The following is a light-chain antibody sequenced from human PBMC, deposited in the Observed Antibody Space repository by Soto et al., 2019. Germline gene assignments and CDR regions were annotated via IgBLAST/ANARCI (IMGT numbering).Light chain of an antibody. CDR2: WAS. Sequence: DIVMTQSPDSLAVSLGETATINCKSRQSILLSSNNENSLAWYRQKPGQPPMLLVYWASIRESGVPDRFSGSGSGTDFSLTISSLQAEDVAVYYCQQFHSTPYTFGQGTKLEIK. CDR1: QSILLSSNNENS. J-gene: IGKJ2*01. CDR3: QQFHSTPYT. V-gene: IGKV4-1*01.